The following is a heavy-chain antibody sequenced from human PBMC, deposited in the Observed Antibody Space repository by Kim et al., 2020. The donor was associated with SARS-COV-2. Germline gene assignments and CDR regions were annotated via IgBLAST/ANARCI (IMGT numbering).Heavy chain of an antibody. CDR3: ARSTYDILTGYYNYYYYGMDV. V-gene: IGHV4-31*03. D-gene: IGHD3-9*01. Sequence: SETLSLTCTVSGGSISSGGYYWSWIRQHPGKGLEWIGYIYYSGSTYYNPSLKSRVTISVDTSKNQFSLKLSSVTAADTAVYYCARSTYDILTGYYNYYYYGMDVWGQGTTVTVSS. J-gene: IGHJ6*02. CDR2: IYYSGST. CDR1: GGSISSGGYY.